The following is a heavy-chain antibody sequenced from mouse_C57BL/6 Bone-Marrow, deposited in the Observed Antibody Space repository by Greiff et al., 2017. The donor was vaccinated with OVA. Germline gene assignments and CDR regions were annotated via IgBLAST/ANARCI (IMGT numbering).Heavy chain of an antibody. CDR3: ARGGYGSSSYYAMDY. V-gene: IGHV1-72*01. CDR2: IDPNSGGT. Sequence: QVQLKQPGAELVKPGASVKLSCKASGYTFTSYWMHWVKQRPGRGLEWIGRIDPNSGGTKYNEKFKSKATLTVDKPSSTAYMQLSSLTSEDSAVYYCARGGYGSSSYYAMDYWGQGTSVTVSS. D-gene: IGHD1-1*01. J-gene: IGHJ4*01. CDR1: GYTFTSYW.